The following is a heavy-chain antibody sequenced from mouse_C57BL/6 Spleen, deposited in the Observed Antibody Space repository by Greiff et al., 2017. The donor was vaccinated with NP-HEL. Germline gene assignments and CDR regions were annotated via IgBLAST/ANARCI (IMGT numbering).Heavy chain of an antibody. CDR3: ARVYYGNYGFAY. V-gene: IGHV5-4*01. CDR1: GFTFSSYA. D-gene: IGHD2-1*01. CDR2: ISDGGSYT. J-gene: IGHJ3*01. Sequence: EVHLVESGGGLVKPGGSLKLSCAASGFTFSSYAMSWVRQTPEKRLEWVATISDGGSYTYYPDNVKGRFTISRDNAKNNLYLQMSHLKSEDTAMYYCARVYYGNYGFAYWGQGTLVTVSA.